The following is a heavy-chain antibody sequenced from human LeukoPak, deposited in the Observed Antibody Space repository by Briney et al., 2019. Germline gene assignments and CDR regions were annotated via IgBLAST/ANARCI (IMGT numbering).Heavy chain of an antibody. CDR2: ISSSGDTT. V-gene: IGHV3-23*01. D-gene: IGHD2-15*01. J-gene: IGHJ4*02. CDR3: AKGRGILSPDY. Sequence: GGSLRLSCAASGFTFSSYGMHWVRQAPGKGLEWVSAISSSGDTTYYADSVKGRFTISRDNSKNTLYLQMNFLRAEDTAVYYCAKGRGILSPDYWGQGTLVTVSS. CDR1: GFTFSSYG.